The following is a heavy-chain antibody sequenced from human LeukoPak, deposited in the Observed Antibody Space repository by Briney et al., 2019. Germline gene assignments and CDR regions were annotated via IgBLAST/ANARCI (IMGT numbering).Heavy chain of an antibody. D-gene: IGHD6-19*01. CDR1: GSSISSGHY. J-gene: IGHJ1*01. Sequence: SETLSLTCGVSGSSISSGHYWGWIRQPPGKGLEWIGSIYQSGSTYYNPSLKSRVTVSLDTSKNQFSLRLSSVTAADTAVYHCASPGGAVAIEYFHHWGQGTLATVSS. CDR3: ASPGGAVAIEYFHH. V-gene: IGHV4-38-2*01. CDR2: IYQSGST.